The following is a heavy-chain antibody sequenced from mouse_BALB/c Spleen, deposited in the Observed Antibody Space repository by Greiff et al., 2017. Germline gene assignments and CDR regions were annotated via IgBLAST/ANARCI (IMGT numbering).Heavy chain of an antibody. CDR1: GYTFTSYT. CDR2: INPSSGYT. Sequence: QVQLQQSGAELARPGASVKMSCKASGYTFTSYTMHWVKQRPGQGLEWIGYINPSSGYTNYNQKFKDKATLTADKSSSTAYMQLSSLTSEDSAVYYCARPMITTGYFDYWGQGTTLTVSS. V-gene: IGHV1-4*01. J-gene: IGHJ2*01. D-gene: IGHD2-4*01. CDR3: ARPMITTGYFDY.